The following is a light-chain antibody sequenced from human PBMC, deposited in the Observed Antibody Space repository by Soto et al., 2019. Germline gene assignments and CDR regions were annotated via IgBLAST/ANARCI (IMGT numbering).Light chain of an antibody. CDR2: DAF. V-gene: IGKV3-11*01. J-gene: IGKJ3*01. CDR1: QSVSSY. Sequence: EIVLTQSPATLSLSPGERATLSCRASQSVSSYLAWYQQKPGQAPRLLIYDAFNRATGIPARFSGSGSGTDFTPTISSLEPEDFAVYYCQQRSNWRFTFGPGTKVDIK. CDR3: QQRSNWRFT.